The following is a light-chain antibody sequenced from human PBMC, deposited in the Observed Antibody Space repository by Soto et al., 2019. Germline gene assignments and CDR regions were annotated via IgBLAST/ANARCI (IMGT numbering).Light chain of an antibody. CDR1: NSDVGGYDY. J-gene: IGLJ2*01. CDR3: SSYSTSTTLVV. V-gene: IGLV2-14*03. Sequence: QSALTQPASVSGSPGQWITISCTGTNSDVGGYDYVSWYQQHPGKAPKLIIYDVTNRPSGISDRFSGSKSGNTASLSISGLQAEDEADYYCSSYSTSTTLVVFGGGTKVTVL. CDR2: DVT.